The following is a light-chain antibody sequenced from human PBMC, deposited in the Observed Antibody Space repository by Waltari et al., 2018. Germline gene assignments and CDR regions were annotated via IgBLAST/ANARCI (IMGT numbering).Light chain of an antibody. J-gene: IGLJ3*02. Sequence: QSVLTQPPSVSGAPGQRVPISCSGSSSNIGAGSDVHWYHQLPGTAPKLLSYGTSIPPSGVPVLFSGSKSGTSASLAITGLQAEDEADYYCQSYDSSLTGSVFGGGTKLTVL. CDR1: SSNIGAGSD. CDR2: GTS. V-gene: IGLV1-40*01. CDR3: QSYDSSLTGSV.